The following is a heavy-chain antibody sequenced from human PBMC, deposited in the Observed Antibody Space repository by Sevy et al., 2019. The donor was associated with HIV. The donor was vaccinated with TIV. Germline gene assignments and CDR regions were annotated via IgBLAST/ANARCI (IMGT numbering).Heavy chain of an antibody. D-gene: IGHD1-1*01. J-gene: IGHJ4*02. CDR3: ARDGTTGTGDY. CDR2: ISYDGSNK. V-gene: IGHV3-30*04. CDR1: GFTFSSYA. Sequence: GGSLRLSCAASGFTFSSYAMHWVRQAPGKGLEWVAVISYDGSNKYYADSVKGRFTISRDNSKNTLYLQMNSPRAEDTAVYYCARDGTTGTGDYWGQGTLVTVSS.